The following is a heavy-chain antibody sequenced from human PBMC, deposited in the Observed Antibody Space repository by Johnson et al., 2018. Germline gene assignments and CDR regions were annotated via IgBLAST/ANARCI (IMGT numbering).Heavy chain of an antibody. CDR3: ARGGYCSGGSCYSYYYYYMDV. CDR2: ISYDGSNK. Sequence: QVQLVESGGGVVQXGRSLRLXCSASGFTFSSYAMHWVRQAPGKGLEWVAVISYDGSNKYYADSVKGRFPISRDNSKNTLYLQMTSLRAEDTAVYYCARGGYCSGGSCYSYYYYYMDVWGKGTTVTVSS. J-gene: IGHJ6*03. V-gene: IGHV3-30-3*01. D-gene: IGHD2-15*01. CDR1: GFTFSSYA.